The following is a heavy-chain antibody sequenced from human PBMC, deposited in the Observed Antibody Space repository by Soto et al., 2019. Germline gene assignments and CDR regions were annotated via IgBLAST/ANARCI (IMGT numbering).Heavy chain of an antibody. Sequence: ASVKVSCKASGYTFTSYDINWVRQATGQGLEWMGWMNPNSGNTGYAQKLQGRVTMTTDTSTSTAYMELRSLRSDDTAVYYCASGFNYYGSGSHKLYYMDVWGKGTTVTVSS. CDR2: MNPNSGNT. CDR1: GYTFTSYD. V-gene: IGHV1-8*01. J-gene: IGHJ6*03. CDR3: ASGFNYYGSGSHKLYYMDV. D-gene: IGHD3-10*01.